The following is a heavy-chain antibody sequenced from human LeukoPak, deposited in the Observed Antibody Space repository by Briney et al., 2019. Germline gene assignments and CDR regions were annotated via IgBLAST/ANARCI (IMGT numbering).Heavy chain of an antibody. CDR2: ISTYNTNR. D-gene: IGHD6-13*01. V-gene: IGHV1-18*01. J-gene: IGHJ5*02. CDR3: AREPQQMVRTDNWFDP. CDR1: GYSFSSYG. Sequence: ASVKVSRKTSGYSFSSYGLSWVRQAPGQGPEWMGWISTYNTNRKYAQRFQDRLTLTTDTSTATAYMELRGLRYNDTAVYYCAREPQQMVRTDNWFDPWGQGTLVTVSS.